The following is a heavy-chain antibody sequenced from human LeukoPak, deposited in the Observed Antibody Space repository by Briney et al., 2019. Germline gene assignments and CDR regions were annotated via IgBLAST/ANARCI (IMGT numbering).Heavy chain of an antibody. V-gene: IGHV1-3*01. J-gene: IGHJ4*02. Sequence: VASVKVSCKASGYTFKNYAMHWVRQAPGQRLEWMGWINAGNGNTKYSQKFQDRVTITRDTSASTAYMDLSSLRSEDTAVYYCAREADEVMFDYWGQGTLVTVSS. CDR2: INAGNGNT. CDR1: GYTFKNYA. D-gene: IGHD2-8*01. CDR3: AREADEVMFDY.